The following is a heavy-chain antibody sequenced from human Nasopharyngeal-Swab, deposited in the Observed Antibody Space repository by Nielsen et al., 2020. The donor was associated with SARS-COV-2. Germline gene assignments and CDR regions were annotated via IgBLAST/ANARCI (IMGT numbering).Heavy chain of an antibody. J-gene: IGHJ4*02. V-gene: IGHV1-18*01. D-gene: IGHD6-19*01. CDR3: ARDPAVVAGYDY. CDR2: ISTNNGET. Sequence: ASVKVSCKASGYSFNNYGISWVRQAPGQGLEWMGWISTNNGETKYEQKFRDRFTVTTATSTRTAFMELRSLTSDDTAMYYCARDPAVVAGYDYWGQGTLVTVSP. CDR1: GYSFNNYG.